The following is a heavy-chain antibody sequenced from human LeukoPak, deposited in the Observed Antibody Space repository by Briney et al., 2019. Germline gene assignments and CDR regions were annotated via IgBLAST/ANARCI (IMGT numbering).Heavy chain of an antibody. D-gene: IGHD1-26*01. J-gene: IGHJ4*02. CDR1: GGSISSYY. V-gene: IGHV4-59*01. Sequence: SETLSLTCTVSGGSISSYYWSWIRQPPGKGLEWIGYIYYSGSTNYNPSLKSRVTISVDTPKNQFSLKLSSVTAADTAVYYCARIGVGAFDYWGQGTLVTVSS. CDR3: ARIGVGAFDY. CDR2: IYYSGST.